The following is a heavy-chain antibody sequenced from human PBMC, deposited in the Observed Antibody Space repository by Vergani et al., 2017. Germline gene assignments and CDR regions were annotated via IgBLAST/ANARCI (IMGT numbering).Heavy chain of an antibody. CDR1: GGTFSSYT. CDR3: ARVSSSGRVPFDY. D-gene: IGHD2-15*01. J-gene: IGHJ4*02. Sequence: QVQLVQSGAEVKKPGSSVKVSCKASGGTFSSYTISWVRQAPGQGLEWMGRIIPILGIANYAQKFQGRVTITADKSTSTAYMELSSLRSEDTAVYYCARVSSSGRVPFDYWGQGTLVTVSS. CDR2: IIPILGIA. V-gene: IGHV1-69*02.